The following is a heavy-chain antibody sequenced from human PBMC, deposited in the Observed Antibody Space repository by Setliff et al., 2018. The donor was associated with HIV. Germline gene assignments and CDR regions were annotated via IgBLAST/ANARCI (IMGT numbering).Heavy chain of an antibody. V-gene: IGHV3-48*03. CDR1: GFTFSSYE. D-gene: IGHD2-2*02. J-gene: IGHJ6*02. CDR2: ISNIGSTI. CDR3: AMIPYYYYAMDV. Sequence: PGGSLRLSCAASGFTFSSYEMNWVRQAPGKGLEWVSYISNIGSTIYYADSVKGRFTISRDNAKNSLYLQMNSLRAEDSAVYYCAMIPYYYYAMDVWGQGTTVTVSS.